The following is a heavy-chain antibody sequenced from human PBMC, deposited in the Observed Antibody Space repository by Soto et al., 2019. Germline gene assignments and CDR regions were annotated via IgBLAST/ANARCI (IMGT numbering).Heavy chain of an antibody. CDR2: IIPIPGTA. Sequence: QVQLVQSGPEVKKPGSSVKVSCKASGGTFSSYAISWVRQAPGQGLEWMGGIIPIPGTANYAQKFQGRVKITADESKSTAYVELSSLRSEDTAVYYCARSQGSSTSLEIYYYYYYGMDVWGQGTTVTVSS. CDR1: GGTFSSYA. V-gene: IGHV1-69*01. J-gene: IGHJ6*02. CDR3: ARSQGSSTSLEIYYYYYYGMDV. D-gene: IGHD2-2*01.